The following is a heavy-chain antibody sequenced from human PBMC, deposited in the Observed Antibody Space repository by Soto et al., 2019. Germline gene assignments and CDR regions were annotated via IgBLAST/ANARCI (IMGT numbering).Heavy chain of an antibody. Sequence: GESLKISCKGAGYSFTNYWIGWVRQMPGKGLEWMGIIYPGDSDTTYSPSFQGQVTMLAEKSSNTAYLQWSSLKASDTAMYFCARQRGYTGYDSYYFDYWGQGTLVTVSS. CDR3: ARQRGYTGYDSYYFDY. CDR1: GYSFTNYW. CDR2: IYPGDSDT. D-gene: IGHD5-12*01. J-gene: IGHJ4*02. V-gene: IGHV5-51*01.